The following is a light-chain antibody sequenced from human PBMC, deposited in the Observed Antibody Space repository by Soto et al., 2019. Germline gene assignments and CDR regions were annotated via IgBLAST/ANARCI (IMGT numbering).Light chain of an antibody. V-gene: IGKV3-20*01. CDR2: GAS. Sequence: EIVLTQSPGTLSLSPGERATLSCRASQSVSSSYLAWYQQKPGQAPRLLIYGASSRATGIPDRFSGSGSGTDFTLTIRRLEPEDFAVYYCQQYNNWPPSYTFGQGTKVEIK. CDR3: QQYNNWPPSYT. CDR1: QSVSSSY. J-gene: IGKJ2*01.